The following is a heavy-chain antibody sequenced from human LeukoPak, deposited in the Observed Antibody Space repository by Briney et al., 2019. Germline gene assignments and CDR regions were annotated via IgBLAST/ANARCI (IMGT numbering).Heavy chain of an antibody. J-gene: IGHJ4*02. CDR2: ISSSGSTI. D-gene: IGHD1-26*01. CDR3: ASLSGSSDY. Sequence: GGSLRLSCAASGFTSSSYEMNWVRQAPGKGLEWVSYISSSGSTIYYADSVKGRFTISRDNAKNSLYLQMNSLRAEDTAVYYCASLSGSSDYWGQGTLVTVSS. CDR1: GFTSSSYE. V-gene: IGHV3-48*03.